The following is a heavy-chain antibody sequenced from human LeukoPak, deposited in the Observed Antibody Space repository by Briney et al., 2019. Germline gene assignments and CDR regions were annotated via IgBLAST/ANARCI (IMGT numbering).Heavy chain of an antibody. CDR2: ISAYSGNT. Sequence: ASVTVSCKASGYTFTIYGIFWVRQAPAQGLEWMGWISAYSGNTNYAQKLQGRVTMTTETSTSTAYMELESLRSDDTAVYYCAISQGSYYDTSGYLGGDYWGQGTLVTVSS. CDR1: GYTFTIYG. V-gene: IGHV1-18*01. J-gene: IGHJ4*02. D-gene: IGHD3-22*01. CDR3: AISQGSYYDTSGYLGGDY.